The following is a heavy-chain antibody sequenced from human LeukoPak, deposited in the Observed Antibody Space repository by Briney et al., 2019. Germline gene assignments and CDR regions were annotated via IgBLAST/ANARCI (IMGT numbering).Heavy chain of an antibody. V-gene: IGHV3-48*02. CDR1: GFTFNTYS. D-gene: IGHD1-26*01. Sequence: GGSLRLSCAASGFTFNTYSMNWVRQAPGKGLEWVSYISSSGGTIYYADSVKGRFTIPRDSAKNSLYLQMNSLRDEDTAVYYCARQISGDYWGQGTLVTVSS. CDR2: ISSSGGTI. CDR3: ARQISGDY. J-gene: IGHJ4*02.